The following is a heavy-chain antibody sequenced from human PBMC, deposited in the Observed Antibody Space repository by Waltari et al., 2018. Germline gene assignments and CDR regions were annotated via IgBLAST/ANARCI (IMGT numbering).Heavy chain of an antibody. CDR2: IQRDGNGK. CDR3: ARAYSGSYET. J-gene: IGHJ3*01. V-gene: IGHV3-7*01. CDR1: GFTFSSYW. Sequence: EVQLVESGGDLVQPGGSLRLSCAASGFTFSSYWMTWVRQAPGKGLGLVANIQRDGNGKYYADSVKGRFTISRDNAKNSLYLQMNSLRAEDTAVYYCARAYSGSYETWGQGTLVTVSS. D-gene: IGHD1-26*01.